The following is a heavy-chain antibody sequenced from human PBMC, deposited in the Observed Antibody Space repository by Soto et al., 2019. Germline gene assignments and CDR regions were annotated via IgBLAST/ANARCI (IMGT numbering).Heavy chain of an antibody. Sequence: QVQLVQSGAEVKKPGASVKVSCKASGYTFTSYGISWVRQAPGQGLEWMGWISAYNGNTNYAQKLQGRVTMTTDTSTSTAYMELRSLRSDDTAVYYCARDLIVVVVADGYYYYGMDVWGQGTTVTVSS. J-gene: IGHJ6*02. CDR1: GYTFTSYG. CDR2: ISAYNGNT. CDR3: ARDLIVVVVADGYYYYGMDV. V-gene: IGHV1-18*01. D-gene: IGHD2-15*01.